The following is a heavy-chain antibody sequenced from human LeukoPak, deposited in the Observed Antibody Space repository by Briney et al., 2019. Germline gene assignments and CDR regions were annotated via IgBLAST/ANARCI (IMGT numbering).Heavy chain of an antibody. D-gene: IGHD2-2*01. J-gene: IGHJ4*02. CDR1: GFTFSDFY. CDR3: ARHCTSSSCYSFDY. CDR2: ISASGSAI. Sequence: PGGSLRLSFAAPGFTFSDFYMSWVRQAPGKGLEWISSISASGSAIYYADSVEGRFTISRDNAKNSLRLQMDGLRAEDTALYYCARHCTSSSCYSFDYWGQGTLVTVSS. V-gene: IGHV3-11*04.